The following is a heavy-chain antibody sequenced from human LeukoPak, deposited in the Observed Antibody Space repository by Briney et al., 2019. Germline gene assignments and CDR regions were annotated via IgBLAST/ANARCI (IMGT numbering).Heavy chain of an antibody. CDR2: IIPIFGTA. Sequence: SVKVSCKASGGTFSSYAISWVRQAPGQGLEWMGRIIPIFGTANYAQKFQGRVTITTDESTSTAYMELSSLRSEDTAVYYCASENYYDSSGYLDFIRWGQRTLVTVSS. D-gene: IGHD3-22*01. J-gene: IGHJ4*02. CDR1: GGTFSSYA. V-gene: IGHV1-69*05. CDR3: ASENYYDSSGYLDFIR.